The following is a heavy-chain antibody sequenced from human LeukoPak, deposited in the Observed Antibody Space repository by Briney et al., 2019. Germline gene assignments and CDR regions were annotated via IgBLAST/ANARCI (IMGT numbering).Heavy chain of an antibody. CDR2: ISGSGVI. CDR3: ARDSGTTGEVKFDP. CDR1: GGSISSYY. D-gene: IGHD3-10*01. J-gene: IGHJ5*02. Sequence: SETLSLTCTVSGGSISSYYLSWIRQSAGMVLEWIGRISGSGVITYNPSLKSRVILSLDTSNNHFSLKLISVTAADTAVYYCARDSGTTGEVKFDPWGQGMLVTVSS. V-gene: IGHV4-4*07.